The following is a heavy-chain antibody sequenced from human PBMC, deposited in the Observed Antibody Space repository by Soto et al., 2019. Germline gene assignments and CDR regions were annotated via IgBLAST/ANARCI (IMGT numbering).Heavy chain of an antibody. Sequence: SVKVSCKASGGTFSSYAISWVRQAPGQGLEWMGGIIPIFGTANYAQKFQGRVTITADESTRTAYVELSSLRSEDTAVYYCAGRGIQLWYPFDYWGQGTLVNVSS. CDR2: IIPIFGTA. CDR3: AGRGIQLWYPFDY. CDR1: GGTFSSYA. D-gene: IGHD5-18*01. J-gene: IGHJ4*02. V-gene: IGHV1-69*13.